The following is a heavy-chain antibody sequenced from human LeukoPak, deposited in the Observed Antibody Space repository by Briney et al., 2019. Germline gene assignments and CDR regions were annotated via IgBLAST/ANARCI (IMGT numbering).Heavy chain of an antibody. CDR2: IYYSGST. V-gene: IGHV4-59*01. D-gene: IGHD4-17*01. J-gene: IGHJ4*02. CDR1: GGSISSYY. CDR3: ARADDHGDFYFDY. Sequence: SETLSLTCTVSGGSISSYYWSWIRQPPGKGLEWIGYIYYSGSTNYNPSLKSRVTISVDTSKNQFSLKLSSVTAADTAVYYCARADDHGDFYFDYWGQGTLVTVSS.